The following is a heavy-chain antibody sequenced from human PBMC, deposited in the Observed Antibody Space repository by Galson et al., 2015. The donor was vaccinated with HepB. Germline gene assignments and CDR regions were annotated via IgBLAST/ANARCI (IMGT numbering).Heavy chain of an antibody. CDR3: ARDAYYGDYGWRYYYYYGMDV. V-gene: IGHV3-48*02. CDR2: ISSSSSTI. CDR1: GFTLSSYS. Sequence: SLRLSCAASGFTLSSYSMNWVRQAPGKGLEWVSYISSSSSTIYYADSVKGRFTISRDNAENSLYLQMNSLRDEDTGVYYCARDAYYGDYGWRYYYYYGMDVWGQGTTVTVSS. D-gene: IGHD4-17*01. J-gene: IGHJ6*02.